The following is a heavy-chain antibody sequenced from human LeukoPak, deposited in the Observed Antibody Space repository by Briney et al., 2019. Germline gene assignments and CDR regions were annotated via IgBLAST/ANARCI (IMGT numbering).Heavy chain of an antibody. J-gene: IGHJ4*02. CDR1: GFTFSSYG. CDR3: TKDLGGIAAAGTGGSY. V-gene: IGHV3-30*02. CDR2: IWYDGSNK. Sequence: GGSLRLSCAASGFTFSSYGMHWVRQAPGKGLEWAAFIWYDGSNKYYADSVKGRFTISRDNSKNTLYLQMNSLRAEDTAVYYCTKDLGGIAAAGTGGSYWGQGTLVTVSS. D-gene: IGHD6-13*01.